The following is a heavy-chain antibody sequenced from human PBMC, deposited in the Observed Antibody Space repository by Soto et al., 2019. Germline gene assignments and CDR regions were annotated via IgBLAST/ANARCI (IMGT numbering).Heavy chain of an antibody. CDR3: ARGLATLPVFAFDV. Sequence: QITVKGSGPTLVKPTQTLTLTCSLSGISLSTSGVGLGWIRQTPGKALEWLALIYWNDDKHYTPSLKSRLTMTKDTDKNQAVLTMTNMDPVDTATYYCARGLATLPVFAFDVWGQGTVVTVSS. CDR1: GISLSTSGVG. CDR2: IYWNDDK. V-gene: IGHV2-5*01. J-gene: IGHJ3*01. D-gene: IGHD6-6*01.